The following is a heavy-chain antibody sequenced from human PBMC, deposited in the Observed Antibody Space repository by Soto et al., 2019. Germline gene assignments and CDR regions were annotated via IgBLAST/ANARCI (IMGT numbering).Heavy chain of an antibody. CDR2: IVVGSGNT. J-gene: IGHJ3*02. D-gene: IGHD2-21*02. V-gene: IGHV1-58*02. Sequence: ASVKVSCKASGYTFTNYAMHWVRQAPGQRLEWIGWIVVGSGNTNYAQKFQERVTITRDMSTSTAYMELSSLRSEDTAVYYCAADSSAYCGGDCPGVAFDIWRQGTMVTVSS. CDR3: AADSSAYCGGDCPGVAFDI. CDR1: GYTFTNYA.